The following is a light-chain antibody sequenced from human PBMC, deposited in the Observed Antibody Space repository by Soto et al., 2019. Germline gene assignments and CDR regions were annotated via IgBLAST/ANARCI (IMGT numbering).Light chain of an antibody. V-gene: IGLV1-40*01. CDR2: GNN. J-gene: IGLJ3*02. Sequence: QSVLTQPPSVSGAPGQRVTIPCTGTSSNIGAGFDVHWYQHLPGTAPKLLIYGNNHRPSGVPDRFSGSKSGTSATLGITGLQTGDEADYYCGTWDSSLSAGVFGGGTKLTVL. CDR1: SSNIGAGFD. CDR3: GTWDSSLSAGV.